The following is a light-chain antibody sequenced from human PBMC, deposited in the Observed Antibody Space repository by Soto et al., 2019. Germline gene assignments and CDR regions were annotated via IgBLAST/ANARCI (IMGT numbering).Light chain of an antibody. CDR1: QSISSY. Sequence: DIQMTQSPSSLSASVGDRVTITCRASQSISSYLNWYQQKPGKAPKLLIYAASSLQSGVPSRFSGSGSGTDFTLTISSLQPEDFATYYCQQSYSTPLTCGGGTKADIK. J-gene: IGKJ4*01. CDR2: AAS. V-gene: IGKV1-39*01. CDR3: QQSYSTPLT.